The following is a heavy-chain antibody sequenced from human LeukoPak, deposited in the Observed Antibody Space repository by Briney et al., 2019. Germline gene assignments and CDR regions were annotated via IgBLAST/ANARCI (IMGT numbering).Heavy chain of an antibody. Sequence: SGPTLGDPTQHLTLTCTFSGLSPSTSGVGVGWIRQPPEKAVEWLALINWNDDMRYNPSPKSRLTITKDPSKNQVVLTMTNMDPVDTATYYCAHTGWHDIRVPDYWGQGTLVTGSS. D-gene: IGHD3-9*01. CDR2: INWNDDM. CDR1: GLSPSTSGVG. J-gene: IGHJ4*02. CDR3: AHTGWHDIRVPDY. V-gene: IGHV2-5*01.